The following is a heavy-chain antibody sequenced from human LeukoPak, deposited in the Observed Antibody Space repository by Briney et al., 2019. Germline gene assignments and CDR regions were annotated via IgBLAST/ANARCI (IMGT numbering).Heavy chain of an antibody. Sequence: GGSLRLSCAASGFTFSSYSMNWVRQAPGKGLEWVSSISSSSSYIYYADSVKGRFTISRDNAKNSLYLQMNSLRAEDTAVYYCAREDYYGSGSYYNVFDYWGQGTLVTVSS. CDR1: GFTFSSYS. D-gene: IGHD3-10*01. V-gene: IGHV3-21*01. J-gene: IGHJ4*02. CDR3: AREDYYGSGSYYNVFDY. CDR2: ISSSSSYI.